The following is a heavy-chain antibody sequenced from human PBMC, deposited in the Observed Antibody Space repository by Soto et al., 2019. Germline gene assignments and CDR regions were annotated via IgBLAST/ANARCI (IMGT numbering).Heavy chain of an antibody. CDR1: GYIFTAYS. CDR3: AREENCSDGICYSEYFQR. J-gene: IGHJ1*01. V-gene: IGHV1-46*01. Sequence: ASVKVSCKASGYIFTAYSMHWVRQAPGQGLEWMGVVNPSGGSTNDAQKFQGRITMTRDTSTSTVYMDLSSLTSEDTAVYYCAREENCSDGICYSEYFQRWGQGTLVTVSS. D-gene: IGHD2-15*01. CDR2: VNPSGGST.